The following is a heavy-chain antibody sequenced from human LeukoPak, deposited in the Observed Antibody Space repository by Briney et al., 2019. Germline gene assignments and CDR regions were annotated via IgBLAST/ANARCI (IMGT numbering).Heavy chain of an antibody. D-gene: IGHD6-19*01. Sequence: ASVKVSCKASGYTFTSYDINWVRQAPGKGLEWMGGFDPEDGETIYAQKFQGRVTMTEDTSTDTAYMELSSLRSEDTAVYYCATHAGIAVAGTDYWGQGTLVTVSS. CDR3: ATHAGIAVAGTDY. CDR2: FDPEDGET. V-gene: IGHV1-24*01. CDR1: GYTFTSYD. J-gene: IGHJ4*02.